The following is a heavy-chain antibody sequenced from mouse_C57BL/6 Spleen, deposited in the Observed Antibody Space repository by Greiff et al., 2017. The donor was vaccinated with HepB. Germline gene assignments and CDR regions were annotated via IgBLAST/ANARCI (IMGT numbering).Heavy chain of an antibody. CDR2: INPSSGYT. D-gene: IGHD1-1*01. J-gene: IGHJ1*03. Sequence: QVQLQQSGAELARPGASVKMSCKASGYTFTSYTMHWVKQRPGKGLEWIGYINPSSGYTKYKQKFKDKATLTADKSSSTAYMQLSSLTSEDSAVYDCARGYGSSHWYFDVWGTGTTVTVSS. CDR3: ARGYGSSHWYFDV. V-gene: IGHV1-4*01. CDR1: GYTFTSYT.